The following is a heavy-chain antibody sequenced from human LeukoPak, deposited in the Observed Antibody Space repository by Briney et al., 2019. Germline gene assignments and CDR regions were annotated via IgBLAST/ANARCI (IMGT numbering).Heavy chain of an antibody. Sequence: AAVKVSCKASGGTFNRYAVTWVRQAPGQGLEWMGGITPIFGTANYAQKFQGRVTITTDESTDTAYMELTSLTSEDTAIYYCASGKYGLRGVFDPWGQGTLVTVSP. CDR3: ASGKYGLRGVFDP. D-gene: IGHD4-17*01. V-gene: IGHV1-69*05. CDR2: ITPIFGTA. J-gene: IGHJ5*02. CDR1: GGTFNRYA.